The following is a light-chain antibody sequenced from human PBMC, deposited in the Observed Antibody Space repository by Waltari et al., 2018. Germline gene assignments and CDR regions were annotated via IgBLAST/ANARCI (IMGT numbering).Light chain of an antibody. J-gene: IGLJ2*01. CDR3: QSYVTSLNAV. V-gene: IGLV1-40*01. Sequence: QSVLTQPHSMSGATGQRVTISCTGSSSNIGAGYDVHWYQRLPGAAPQVIINDNNNRPSVVPDRFSVAKSGISATLSITCLHAEDEAYYYCQSYVTSLNAVFGGGTKLTVL. CDR2: DNN. CDR1: SSNIGAGYD.